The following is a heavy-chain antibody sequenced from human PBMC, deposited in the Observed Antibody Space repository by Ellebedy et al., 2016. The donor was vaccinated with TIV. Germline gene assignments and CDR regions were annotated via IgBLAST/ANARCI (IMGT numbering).Heavy chain of an antibody. V-gene: IGHV3-7*03. CDR2: IKQDASEK. CDR1: GFTFSSHW. D-gene: IGHD2-21*02. CDR3: ARYGDYYLPD. J-gene: IGHJ4*02. Sequence: GGSLRLSCAASGFTFSSHWMSWVRQAPAKGLEWLANIKQDASEKYFVDSVKGRFTISRDNAKDSLYLEMNSLRAEDTAVYYCARYGDYYLPDWGQGTLVTVSS.